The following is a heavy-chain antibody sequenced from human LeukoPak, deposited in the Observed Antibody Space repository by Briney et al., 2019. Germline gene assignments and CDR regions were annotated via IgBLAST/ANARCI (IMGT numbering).Heavy chain of an antibody. CDR1: GFTFSSYW. V-gene: IGHV3-48*04. D-gene: IGHD3-22*01. CDR2: ISSSGSTI. J-gene: IGHJ4*02. Sequence: GGSLRLSCAASGFTFSSYWMSWVRQAPGKGLEWVSYISSSGSTIYYADSVKGRFTISRDNAKDSLYLQMNSLRAEDTAVYYCARGRPSGYSDYWGQGTLVTVSS. CDR3: ARGRPSGYSDY.